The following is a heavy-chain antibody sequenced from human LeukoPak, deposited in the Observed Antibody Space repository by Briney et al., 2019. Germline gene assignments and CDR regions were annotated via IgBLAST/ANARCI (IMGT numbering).Heavy chain of an antibody. Sequence: ASVKVSCKASGYTLRSYGISWVRQAPGQGLEWMGWISAYNGNTNYAQRLQGRVTVTTDTSTSTAYMELRSLRSDDTAVYYCARVNSCRGGSCYGIEYNWFDPWGQGALVTVSS. D-gene: IGHD2-15*01. J-gene: IGHJ5*02. V-gene: IGHV1-18*01. CDR3: ARVNSCRGGSCYGIEYNWFDP. CDR1: GYTLRSYG. CDR2: ISAYNGNT.